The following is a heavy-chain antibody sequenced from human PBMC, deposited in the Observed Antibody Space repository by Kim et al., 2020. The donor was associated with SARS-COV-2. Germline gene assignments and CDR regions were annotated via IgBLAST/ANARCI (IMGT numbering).Heavy chain of an antibody. CDR3: AREGMVGATTGLDY. V-gene: IGHV3-33*01. D-gene: IGHD1-26*01. J-gene: IGHJ4*02. Sequence: GGSLRLSCAASGFTFSSYGMHWVRQAPGKGLEWVAVIWYDGSNKYYADSVKGRFTISRDNSKNTLYLQMNSLRAEDTAVYYCAREGMVGATTGLDYWGQGTLVTVSS. CDR1: GFTFSSYG. CDR2: IWYDGSNK.